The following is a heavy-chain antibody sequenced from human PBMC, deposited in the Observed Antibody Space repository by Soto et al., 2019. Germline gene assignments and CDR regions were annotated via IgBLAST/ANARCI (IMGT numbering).Heavy chain of an antibody. D-gene: IGHD2-15*01. J-gene: IGHJ5*02. V-gene: IGHV1-69*06. CDR2: IIPIFDSP. Sequence: GXSVQDSCHGSGGSFSTYAFSWVRQAPGHGLEWMGGIIPIFDSPYYAQNFQGRVTIAADRSTSTVYMELSSLTPEDTAVYYCARGAECRGYCLKKFTWLDHWGQGSLVTVSS. CDR3: ARGAECRGYCLKKFTWLDH. CDR1: GGSFSTYA.